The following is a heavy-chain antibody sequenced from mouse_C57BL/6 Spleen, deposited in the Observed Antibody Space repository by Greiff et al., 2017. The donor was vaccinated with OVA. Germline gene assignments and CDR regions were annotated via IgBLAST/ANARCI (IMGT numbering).Heavy chain of an antibody. Sequence: ESGPGLVKPSQSLSLTCSVTGYSITSGYYWNWIRQFPGNKLEWMGYISYDGSNNYNPSLKNRISITRDTSKNQFFLKLNSVTTEDTATYYCARDNWYFDYWGQGTTLTVSS. D-gene: IGHD4-1*01. CDR1: GYSITSGYY. CDR3: ARDNWYFDY. CDR2: ISYDGSN. J-gene: IGHJ2*01. V-gene: IGHV3-6*01.